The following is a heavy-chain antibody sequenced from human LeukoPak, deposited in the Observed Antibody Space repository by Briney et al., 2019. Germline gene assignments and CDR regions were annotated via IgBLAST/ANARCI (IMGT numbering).Heavy chain of an antibody. CDR2: ISSSSGTT. CDR3: SPLLREEAREN. J-gene: IGHJ4*02. V-gene: IGHV3-23*01. Sequence: GGSLRLSCAASGFTFSSYTMSWVRQAPGKGLEWVSYISSSSGTTYYADSVKGRFTISRDNSKNTLYLQMNSLRAEDTAVYYWSPLLREEARENWGQASLDTV. CDR1: GFTFSSYT.